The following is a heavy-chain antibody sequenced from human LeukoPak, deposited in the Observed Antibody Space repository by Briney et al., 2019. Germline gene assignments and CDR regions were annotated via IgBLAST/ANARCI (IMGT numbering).Heavy chain of an antibody. CDR2: ISSSGSTI. CDR3: VRDYKWAFDM. J-gene: IGHJ3*02. D-gene: IGHD1-1*01. V-gene: IGHV3-11*04. Sequence: GGXXRXXCAASGFTFSDYYMSWVRQAPGKGXEWVSYISSSGSTIYYADSVKGRFTISRDNSKNSLYLQMNSLRAEDTAVYYCVRDYKWAFDMCGQGTMVTVSS. CDR1: GFTFSDYY.